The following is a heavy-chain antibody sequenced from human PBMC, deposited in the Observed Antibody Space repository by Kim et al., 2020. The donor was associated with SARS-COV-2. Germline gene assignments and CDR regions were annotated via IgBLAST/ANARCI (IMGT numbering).Heavy chain of an antibody. D-gene: IGHD3-22*01. Sequence: YYADSVKGRFTNSRDNAKNSLYLQMHSLRAEDTAVYYCARADDYDDAFDIWGQGTMVTVSS. V-gene: IGHV3-21*01. CDR3: ARADDYDDAFDI. J-gene: IGHJ3*02.